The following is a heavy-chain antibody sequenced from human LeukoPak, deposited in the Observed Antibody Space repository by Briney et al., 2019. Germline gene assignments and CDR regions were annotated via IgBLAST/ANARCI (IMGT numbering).Heavy chain of an antibody. J-gene: IGHJ4*02. Sequence: GGSLRLSCAASRFTFSSYGMHWVRQAPGNGLEWVALISYDGSNKYYTDSVKGRFTISRDNSKNTLYLQMDSLRAEDTAVYYCAKDRGYSYGYFDYWGQGTLVTLSS. D-gene: IGHD5-18*01. CDR3: AKDRGYSYGYFDY. CDR1: RFTFSSYG. V-gene: IGHV3-30*18. CDR2: ISYDGSNK.